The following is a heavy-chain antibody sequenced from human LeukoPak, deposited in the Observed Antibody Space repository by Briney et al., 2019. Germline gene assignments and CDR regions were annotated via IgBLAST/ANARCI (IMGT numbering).Heavy chain of an antibody. CDR2: MNPNSGNT. D-gene: IGHD2-2*01. J-gene: IGHJ6*02. V-gene: IGHV1-8*01. CDR3: ARAIRRGRIVVVPAANLGDYGMDV. Sequence: ASVKVSCKASGYTFTSYDINWVRQATGQGLEWMGWMNPNSGNTGYAQKFQGRVTMTRNTSISTAYMELSSLRSEDTAVYYCARAIRRGRIVVVPAANLGDYGMDVWGQGTTVTVSS. CDR1: GYTFTSYD.